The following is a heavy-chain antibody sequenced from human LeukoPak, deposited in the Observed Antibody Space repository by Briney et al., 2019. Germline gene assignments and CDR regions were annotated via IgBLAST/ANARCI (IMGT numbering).Heavy chain of an antibody. V-gene: IGHV3-30-3*01. D-gene: IGHD6-13*01. CDR3: ARDADHSSSWTDAFDI. Sequence: GGSLRLSCAASGFTFSSYAMRWVRQAPGKGLEWVAVISYDGSNKYYAGSVKGRFTISRDNSKNTLYLQMNSLRAEDTAVYYCARDADHSSSWTDAFDIWGQGTMVTVSS. CDR2: ISYDGSNK. CDR1: GFTFSSYA. J-gene: IGHJ3*02.